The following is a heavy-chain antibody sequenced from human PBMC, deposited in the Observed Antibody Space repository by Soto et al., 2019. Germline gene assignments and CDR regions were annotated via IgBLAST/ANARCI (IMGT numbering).Heavy chain of an antibody. Sequence: GGSLRLSCAASGFIFSSYGMHWVRQAPGKGLEWVAVISYDGSNKYYADSVKGRFTISRDNSKNTLYLQMNGLRAEDTAVYYCAKDSRAVARTFDYWGQGALVTVSS. D-gene: IGHD6-19*01. CDR1: GFIFSSYG. CDR3: AKDSRAVARTFDY. CDR2: ISYDGSNK. V-gene: IGHV3-30*18. J-gene: IGHJ4*02.